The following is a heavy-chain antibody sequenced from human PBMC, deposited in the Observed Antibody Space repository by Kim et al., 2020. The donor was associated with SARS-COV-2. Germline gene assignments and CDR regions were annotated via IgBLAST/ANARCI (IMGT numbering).Heavy chain of an antibody. CDR3: VRRLQYFRGWAGTFD. Sequence: SETLSLTCSVSGGSINTATHYWGWIRQSPGKRLEYIGSVFYNGIADYNPSLKGRATISADTSKSQLSLRLASVTAADTAVYYCVRRLQYFRGWAGTFD. CDR1: GGSINTATHY. CDR2: VFYNGIA. J-gene: IGHJ3*01. D-gene: IGHD6-19*01. V-gene: IGHV4-39*01.